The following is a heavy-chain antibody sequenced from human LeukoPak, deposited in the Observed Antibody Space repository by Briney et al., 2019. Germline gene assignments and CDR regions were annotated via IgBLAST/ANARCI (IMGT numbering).Heavy chain of an antibody. V-gene: IGHV4-4*02. CDR1: GGSISSSNW. CDR2: IYHSGST. D-gene: IGHD3-22*01. J-gene: IGHJ4*02. Sequence: SGTLSLTCAVSGGSISSSNWWSWVRQPPGKGLEWIGEIYHSGSTNYNPSLKSRVTISVDKSKNQFSLKLSSVTAADTAVYYCARESGYYYDTRYFGYWGQGTLVTVSS. CDR3: ARESGYYYDTRYFGY.